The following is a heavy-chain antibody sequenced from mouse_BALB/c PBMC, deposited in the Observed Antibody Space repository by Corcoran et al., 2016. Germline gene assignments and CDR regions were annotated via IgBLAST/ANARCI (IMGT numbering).Heavy chain of an antibody. Sequence: EVQLQQSVPELVKPGASMQLSCKASGYSFTGSTMNWVKQSHGKNLEWIGSITPYNGGTSYNQQFKGKATLTVAKSSSTAYMELLSLTSEDAAVYYCAREGLRRGYYYAMDYWGQGTSVTVSS. J-gene: IGHJ4*01. V-gene: IGHV1-18*01. CDR1: GYSFTGST. D-gene: IGHD2-2*01. CDR2: ITPYNGGT. CDR3: AREGLRRGYYYAMDY.